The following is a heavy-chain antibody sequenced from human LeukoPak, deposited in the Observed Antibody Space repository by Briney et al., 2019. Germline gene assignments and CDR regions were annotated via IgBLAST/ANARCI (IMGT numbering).Heavy chain of an antibody. V-gene: IGHV1-8*03. D-gene: IGHD3-3*01. J-gene: IGHJ3*02. CDR3: ASTYYDFWSGYPVGAFDI. CDR2: MNPNSGNT. Sequence: GASVKVSCKASGYTFTSYDINWVRQATGQGLEWMGWMNPNSGNTGYAQKFQGRVTITRNTSISTAYMELSSLRSEDTAVYYCASTYYDFWSGYPVGAFDIWGQGTMVTVSS. CDR1: GYTFTSYD.